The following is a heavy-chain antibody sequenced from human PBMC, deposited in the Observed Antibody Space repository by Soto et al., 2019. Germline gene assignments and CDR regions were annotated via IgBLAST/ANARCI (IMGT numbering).Heavy chain of an antibody. D-gene: IGHD5-12*01. Sequence: EVQLVESGGDLVQPGGSLRLSCAASGFIFSSYWMHWVRQAPGKGLVWVSRVKSDGSTYYADSVKGRFTMSRDNAKNTLYLQMNSLTVEDTAVYYCARGIRGHYGSDVWGQGTMVTVSS. J-gene: IGHJ3*01. CDR3: ARGIRGHYGSDV. V-gene: IGHV3-74*01. CDR1: GFIFSSYW. CDR2: VKSDGST.